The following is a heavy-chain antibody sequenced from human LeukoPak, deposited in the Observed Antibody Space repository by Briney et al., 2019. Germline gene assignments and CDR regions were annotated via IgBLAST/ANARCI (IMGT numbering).Heavy chain of an antibody. Sequence: PGGSLRLSCAASGFTFSSYSMNWVRQAPGKGLEWVSYISHSSSTIYYADSVKGRFTISRDNAKNSLYLQMNSLRAEDTAVYYCARGLLWFGELWETDAFDIWGQGTMVTVSS. CDR3: ARGLLWFGELWETDAFDI. V-gene: IGHV3-48*04. CDR2: ISHSSSTI. J-gene: IGHJ3*02. D-gene: IGHD3-10*01. CDR1: GFTFSSYS.